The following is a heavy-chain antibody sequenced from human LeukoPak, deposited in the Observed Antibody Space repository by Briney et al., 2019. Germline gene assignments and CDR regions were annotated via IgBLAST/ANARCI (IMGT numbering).Heavy chain of an antibody. CDR1: GFTFDDYA. CDR3: AKEGPLWFGDRGGFDY. D-gene: IGHD3-10*01. V-gene: IGHV3-9*01. Sequence: GRSLRLSCAASGFTFDDYAMHWVRQAPGKGLEWVSGISWNSGSIGYADSVKGRFTISRDNAKNSLYLQMNSLRAEDTALYYCAKEGPLWFGDRGGFDYWGQGTLVTVSS. J-gene: IGHJ4*02. CDR2: ISWNSGSI.